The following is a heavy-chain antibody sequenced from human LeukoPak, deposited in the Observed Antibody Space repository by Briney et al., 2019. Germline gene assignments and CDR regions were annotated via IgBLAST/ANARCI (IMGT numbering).Heavy chain of an antibody. V-gene: IGHV3-48*04. Sequence: GGSLRLSCAASGFTFSSYAMIWVRQAPGKGLEWVSYISSSSSTIYYADSVKGRFTISRDNANNSLYLQMNSLRAEDTAVYYCARQSVHDAFDIWGQGTMVTVSS. CDR1: GFTFSSYA. CDR2: ISSSSSTI. J-gene: IGHJ3*02. CDR3: ARQSVHDAFDI. D-gene: IGHD1-1*01.